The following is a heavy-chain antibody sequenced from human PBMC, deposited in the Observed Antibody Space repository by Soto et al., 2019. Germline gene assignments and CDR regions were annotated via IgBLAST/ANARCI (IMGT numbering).Heavy chain of an antibody. CDR3: AASYGSGSQAFDY. J-gene: IGHJ4*02. CDR1: GDTFNSYT. Sequence: QVHLVQSGAELRKPGSSVRVSCKASGDTFNSYTINWVRQAPGLGLEWMGRTIPILSMSNYALKFQGRLTITAEKSTSAAYRVLSGLRSEDTAMYYCAASYGSGSQAFDYWGQGALVTVSS. V-gene: IGHV1-69*02. CDR2: TIPILSMS. D-gene: IGHD3-10*01.